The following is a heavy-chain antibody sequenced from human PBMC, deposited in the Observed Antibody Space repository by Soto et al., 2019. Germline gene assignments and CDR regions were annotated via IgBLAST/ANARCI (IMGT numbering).Heavy chain of an antibody. Sequence: SETLSLTCTVSGGSISSYYWSWIRQPPGKGLEWIGYIYYSGSTNYNPSLKSRVTISVDTSKNQFSLTLSSVTAADTAVYYCAASPDPLGFLEWLPDAFDIWGQGTMVTVS. CDR3: AASPDPLGFLEWLPDAFDI. J-gene: IGHJ3*02. D-gene: IGHD3-3*01. V-gene: IGHV4-59*08. CDR2: IYYSGST. CDR1: GGSISSYY.